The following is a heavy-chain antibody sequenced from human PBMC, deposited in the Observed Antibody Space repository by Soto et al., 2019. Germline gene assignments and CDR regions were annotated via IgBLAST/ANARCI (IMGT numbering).Heavy chain of an antibody. Sequence: QVQLQESGPGLVKPSGTLSLTCTVSGGSMTSSNWWNWVRQSPGKGLEWIGEAHHSGRTNYNPSLKSRVTIPVDTSKIHFSLKLCSVTAADTAVYYWARSEATGLDPWVQGTLVTVSS. J-gene: IGHJ5*02. V-gene: IGHV4-4*02. D-gene: IGHD1-26*01. CDR2: AHHSGRT. CDR1: GGSMTSSNW. CDR3: ARSEATGLDP.